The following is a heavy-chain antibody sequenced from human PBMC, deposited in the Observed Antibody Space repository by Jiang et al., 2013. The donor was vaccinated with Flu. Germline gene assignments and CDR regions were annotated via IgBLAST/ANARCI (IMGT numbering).Heavy chain of an antibody. V-gene: IGHV4-39*07. CDR2: IYYSGST. J-gene: IGHJ5*02. Sequence: CTVSGGSIISENSYWGWIRQPPRKGLEWIGSIYYSGSTYYNPSLKSRVTISIDTSKNQFSLKLRSVTAADTAVYYCARAGRVGDLLFWFDPWGQGTQVTVSS. D-gene: IGHD1-26*01. CDR1: GGSIISENSY. CDR3: ARAGRVGDLLFWFDP.